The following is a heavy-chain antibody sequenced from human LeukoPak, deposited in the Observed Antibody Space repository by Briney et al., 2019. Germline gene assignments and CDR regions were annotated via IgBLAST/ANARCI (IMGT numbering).Heavy chain of an antibody. D-gene: IGHD3-10*01. CDR3: AKDDHITMVRGVITY. CDR2: ISGSGGST. V-gene: IGHV3-23*01. CDR1: GFTVSNNY. Sequence: GGSLRLSCAASGFTVSNNYMSWVRQAPGKGLEWVSAISGSGGSTYYADSVKGRFTISRDNSKNTLYLQMNSLRAEDTAVYYCAKDDHITMVRGVITYWGQGILVTVSS. J-gene: IGHJ4*02.